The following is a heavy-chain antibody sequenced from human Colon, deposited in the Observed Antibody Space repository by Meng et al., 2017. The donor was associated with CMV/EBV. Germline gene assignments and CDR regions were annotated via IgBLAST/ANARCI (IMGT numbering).Heavy chain of an antibody. J-gene: IGHJ6*02. CDR2: IYSDDSST. V-gene: IGHV3-23*03. CDR3: ARSKVPTTPYYYYYGMDV. CDR1: GFTFSNFW. Sequence: GGSLRLSCEASGFTFSNFWMHWVRQVPGKGLEWVSVIYSDDSSTSYADSVKGRFTISRDNSKITLYLQMNSLRAEDTAVYYCARSKVPTTPYYYYYGMDVWGQGTTVTVSS. D-gene: IGHD4/OR15-4a*01.